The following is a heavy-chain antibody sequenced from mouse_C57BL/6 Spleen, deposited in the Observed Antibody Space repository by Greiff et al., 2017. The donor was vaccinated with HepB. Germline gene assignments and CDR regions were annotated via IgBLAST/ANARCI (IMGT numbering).Heavy chain of an antibody. CDR3: ARSSYDYDRAMDY. D-gene: IGHD2-4*01. J-gene: IGHJ4*01. CDR1: GYTFTSYG. Sequence: QVQLQQSGAELARPGASVKLSCKASGYTFTSYGISWVKQRTGQGLEWIGEIYPRSGNTYYNEKFKGKATLTADKYSSTAYMELRSLTSEDSAVYFCARSSYDYDRAMDYWGQGTSVTVSS. CDR2: IYPRSGNT. V-gene: IGHV1-81*01.